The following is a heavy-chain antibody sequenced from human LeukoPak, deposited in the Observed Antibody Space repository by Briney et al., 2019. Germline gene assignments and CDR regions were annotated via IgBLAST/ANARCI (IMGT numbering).Heavy chain of an antibody. CDR2: IYNSGST. V-gene: IGHV4-4*08. J-gene: IGHJ6*02. D-gene: IGHD4-17*01. CDR3: ARAYGPGYDYYYGMDV. Sequence: SETLSLTCTVSGAPISSYYRSWIRQPPGKGLEWIGYIYNSGSTNYNPSLKSRVTISVDTSKNQFSLKLRSVTAADTAVYYCARAYGPGYDYYYGMDVWGQGTTVTVS. CDR1: GAPISSYY.